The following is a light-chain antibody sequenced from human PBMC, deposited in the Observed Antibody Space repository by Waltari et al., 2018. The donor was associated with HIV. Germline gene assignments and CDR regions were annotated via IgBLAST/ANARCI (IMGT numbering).Light chain of an antibody. CDR3: MQALQTPS. Sequence: IEMTQSPLSLPAIPGETASITCRSSQSLLHSTGYNYLDWFLQKPGQSPQLLIYLGSKRAAGVPDRFSGSGSSTDFTLKISRVEAEYVGIYYFMQALQTPSFGGGTKVDIK. J-gene: IGKJ4*01. V-gene: IGKV2-28*01. CDR2: LGS. CDR1: QSLLHSTGYNY.